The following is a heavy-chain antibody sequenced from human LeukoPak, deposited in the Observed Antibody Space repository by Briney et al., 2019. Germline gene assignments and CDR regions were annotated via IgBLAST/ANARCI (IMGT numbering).Heavy chain of an antibody. CDR3: ARVSGSRNYYFGAFDA. Sequence: GGSLRLSCAASGFTFSSYGMHWVRQAPGKGLEWVAFIRYDGSNKYYADSVKGRFTISRDNAKKTLYLQMNSLRAEDTAMYYCARVSGSRNYYFGAFDAWGQGTMVTVSS. D-gene: IGHD3-10*01. J-gene: IGHJ3*01. CDR2: IRYDGSNK. CDR1: GFTFSSYG. V-gene: IGHV3-30*02.